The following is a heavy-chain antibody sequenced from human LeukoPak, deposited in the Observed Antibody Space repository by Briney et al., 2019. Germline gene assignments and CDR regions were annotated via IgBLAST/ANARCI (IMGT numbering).Heavy chain of an antibody. J-gene: IGHJ6*02. CDR1: GFTFSSYG. D-gene: IGHD1-14*01. CDR3: AKPEGMDV. CDR2: ISYDGSNK. V-gene: IGHV3-30*18. Sequence: GGSLRLSCAAPGFTFSSYGMHWVRQAPGKGLEWVAVISYDGSNKYYADSVKGRFTISRDNSKNTLYLQMNSLRAEDTAVYYCAKPEGMDVWGQGTTVTVSS.